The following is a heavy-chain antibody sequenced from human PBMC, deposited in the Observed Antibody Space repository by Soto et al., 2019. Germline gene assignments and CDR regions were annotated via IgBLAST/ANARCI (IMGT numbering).Heavy chain of an antibody. Sequence: PSGTLSLTCTASGGSITSSSHFWGWGRQPPGKGLEWIGTIYFTGNTYYTPSLKSRLTMSIDTSKNEFSLRLNSVTAADTAVYYCEGQTFTIAAASYGRSNWSDPWGPGTLVTVSS. CDR1: GGSITSSSHF. CDR2: IYFTGNT. D-gene: IGHD6-25*01. CDR3: EGQTFTIAAASYGRSNWSDP. V-gene: IGHV4-39*01. J-gene: IGHJ5*02.